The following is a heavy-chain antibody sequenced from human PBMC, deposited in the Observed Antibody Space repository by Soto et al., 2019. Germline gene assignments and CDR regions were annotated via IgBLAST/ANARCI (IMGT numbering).Heavy chain of an antibody. J-gene: IGHJ6*02. CDR3: ARGSLYCSSTSCSYGMDV. CDR2: IWFDGSNE. D-gene: IGHD2-15*01. CDR1: GFTFSDYG. Sequence: LRLSCAASGFTFSDYGMHWVRQGPGEGLQWVAVIWFDGSNEHYADSVKGRFTISRDNSKNTLYLQMYSLRAGDTAVYYCARGSLYCSSTSCSYGMDVWGQGTTVTVSS. V-gene: IGHV3-33*01.